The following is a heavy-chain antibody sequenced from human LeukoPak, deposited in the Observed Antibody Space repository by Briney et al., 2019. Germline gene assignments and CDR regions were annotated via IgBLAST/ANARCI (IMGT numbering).Heavy chain of an antibody. CDR3: ARRGGSPLGAFDI. CDR1: GGSISSYY. V-gene: IGHV4-59*01. J-gene: IGHJ3*02. Sequence: PSETLSLTCTVSGGSISSYYWSWIRQPPGKGLEWIGYIFYSEHPNYNPSLKSRVTISVDTSKNQFSLKLNSVTAADTAVYYCARRGGSPLGAFDIWGQGTTVTVSS. CDR2: IFYSEHP. D-gene: IGHD1-26*01.